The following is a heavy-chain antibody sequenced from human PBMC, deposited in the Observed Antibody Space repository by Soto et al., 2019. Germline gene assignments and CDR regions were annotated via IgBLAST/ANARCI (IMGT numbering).Heavy chain of an antibody. CDR2: IIPIFGTA. J-gene: IGHJ4*02. CDR3: ARAHLELSPFDY. Sequence: SVKVSCKASGGTFSSYAISWVRQAPGQGLEWMGGIIPIFGTANYAQKFQGRVTITADESTSTAYMELSSLRSEDTAVYCCARAHLELSPFDYWGQGTLVTVSS. V-gene: IGHV1-69*13. CDR1: GGTFSSYA. D-gene: IGHD1-7*01.